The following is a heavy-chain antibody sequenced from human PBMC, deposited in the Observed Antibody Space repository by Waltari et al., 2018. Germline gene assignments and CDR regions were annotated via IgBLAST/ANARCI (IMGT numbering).Heavy chain of an antibody. CDR3: ASITMDMGGYYYYYMDV. CDR2: ISSSSSYI. J-gene: IGHJ6*03. V-gene: IGHV3-21*04. CDR1: GFTFSSYS. Sequence: LVKPGGSLRLSCAASGFTFSSYSMNWVSSISSSSSYIYYAESVKGRFTISRDNAKNSLYLQMNSLRAEDTAVYYCASITMDMGGYYYYYMDVWGKGTTVTVSS. D-gene: IGHD3-10*01.